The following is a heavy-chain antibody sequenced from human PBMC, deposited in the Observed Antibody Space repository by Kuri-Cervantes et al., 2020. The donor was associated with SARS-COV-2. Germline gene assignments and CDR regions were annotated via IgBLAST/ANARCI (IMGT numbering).Heavy chain of an antibody. J-gene: IGHJ3*02. CDR2: ISGSGGST. CDR3: AKDQYDTDAFDI. V-gene: IGHV3-23*01. CDR1: GFTFDDYG. Sequence: GGSLRLSCAASGFTFDDYGMSRVRQAPGKGLEWVSAISGSGGSTYYADSVKGRFTISRDNSKNTLYLQMNSLRAEDTAVYYCAKDQYDTDAFDIWGQGTMVTVSS. D-gene: IGHD1-1*01.